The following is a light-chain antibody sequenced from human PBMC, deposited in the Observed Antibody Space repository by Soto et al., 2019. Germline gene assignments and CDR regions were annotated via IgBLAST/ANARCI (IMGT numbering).Light chain of an antibody. V-gene: IGLV2-14*01. CDR3: SSSTSSNTLV. CDR2: GVS. Sequence: QSALTQPASVSASPGQSITISCTEGKNDIGSSDYVSWYQQHPGKAPKLIIYGVSNRPSGTSDRFSGSKSGNTASLTISGLQADDEADYYCSSSTSSNTLVFGGGTKVTVL. CDR1: KNDIGSSDY. J-gene: IGLJ3*02.